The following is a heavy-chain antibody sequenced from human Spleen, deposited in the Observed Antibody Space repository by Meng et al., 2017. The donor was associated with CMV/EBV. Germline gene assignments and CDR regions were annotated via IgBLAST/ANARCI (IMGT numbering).Heavy chain of an antibody. V-gene: IGHV3-11*01. Sequence: GESLKISCAASGFTFSDYYMSWIRQAPGKGLEWVSYISSTGSTIYYADSVKGRFTISRDNAKNSLYLQMNSLRAEDTAVYYCAREWLSKSYVDYWGQGTLVTVSS. CDR1: GFTFSDYY. D-gene: IGHD3-22*01. J-gene: IGHJ4*02. CDR2: ISSTGSTI. CDR3: AREWLSKSYVDY.